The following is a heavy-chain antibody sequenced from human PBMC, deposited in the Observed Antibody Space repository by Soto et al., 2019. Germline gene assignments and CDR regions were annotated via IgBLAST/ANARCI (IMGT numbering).Heavy chain of an antibody. Sequence: GASVKVSCKVSGYTLAELSMHWVRQAPGKGLEWMGGFDPEDGETTYAQKFQGRVTMTEDTSTDTAYMELSSLRSEDTAVYYCAIRGYCSSTSCYGAFDIWGQGTMVTVSS. CDR1: GYTLAELS. V-gene: IGHV1-24*01. CDR3: AIRGYCSSTSCYGAFDI. J-gene: IGHJ3*02. D-gene: IGHD2-2*01. CDR2: FDPEDGET.